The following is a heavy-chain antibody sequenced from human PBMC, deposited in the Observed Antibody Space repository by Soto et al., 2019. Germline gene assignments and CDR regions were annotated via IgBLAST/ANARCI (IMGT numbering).Heavy chain of an antibody. CDR2: IKSKTDGGTT. Sequence: EVQLVESGGGLVKPGGSLRLSCAASGFTFSNAWMSWVRQAPGKGLEWVGRIKSKTDGGTTDYAAPVKGRFTISRDDSKNTLYLQINSLKTEDTAVYYCTTDLRRRIQLWLDAFDIWGQGTMVTVSS. D-gene: IGHD5-18*01. CDR3: TTDLRRRIQLWLDAFDI. V-gene: IGHV3-15*01. J-gene: IGHJ3*02. CDR1: GFTFSNAW.